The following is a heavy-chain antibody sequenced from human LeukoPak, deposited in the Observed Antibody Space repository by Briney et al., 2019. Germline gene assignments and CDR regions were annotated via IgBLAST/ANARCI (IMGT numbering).Heavy chain of an antibody. CDR2: INPNSGGT. CDR3: ARSGSNHPFSDY. CDR1: GYIFTGYY. V-gene: IGHV1-2*02. J-gene: IGHJ4*02. D-gene: IGHD1-26*01. Sequence: VASVKVSCKASGYIFTGYYMHWVRQAPGQGREWMGWINPNSGGTNYAQKFQGRVTMTRDTSISTAYMELSRLRSDDTAVYYCARSGSNHPFSDYGGQGTLVTVSS.